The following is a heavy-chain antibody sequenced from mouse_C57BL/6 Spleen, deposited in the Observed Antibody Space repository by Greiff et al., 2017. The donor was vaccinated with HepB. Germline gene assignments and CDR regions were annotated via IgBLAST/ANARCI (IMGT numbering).Heavy chain of an antibody. Sequence: QVQLQQSGAELVRPGASVTLSCKASGYTFTDYEMHWVKQTPVHGLEWIGAIDPETGGTAYNQKFKGKAILTADKSSSTAYMELRSLTSEDSAVYYCTRWHGSRKGFAYWGQGTLVTVSA. J-gene: IGHJ3*01. D-gene: IGHD1-1*01. CDR1: GYTFTDYE. V-gene: IGHV1-15*01. CDR2: IDPETGGT. CDR3: TRWHGSRKGFAY.